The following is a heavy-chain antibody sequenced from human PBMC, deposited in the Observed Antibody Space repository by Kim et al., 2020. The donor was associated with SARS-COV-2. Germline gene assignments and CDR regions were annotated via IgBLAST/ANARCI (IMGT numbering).Heavy chain of an antibody. CDR2: IKQDGGQI. CDR3: ARIGYSSSCTDY. CDR1: GFSFDNYW. V-gene: IGHV3-7*01. D-gene: IGHD6-13*01. Sequence: GGSLRLSCVASGFSFDNYWMSWVRQAPGKGLEWVANIKQDGGQIYYLDPLKGRFTISRDNAKNSVYLQLNSLRAEDTAVYYCARIGYSSSCTDYWGQGTLVTVSS. J-gene: IGHJ4*02.